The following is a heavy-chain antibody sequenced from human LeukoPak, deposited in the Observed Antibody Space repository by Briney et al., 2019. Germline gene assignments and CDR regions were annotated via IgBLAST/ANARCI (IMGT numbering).Heavy chain of an antibody. Sequence: GASVKVSCKASGYTFTSYGISWVRQAPGQGLEWMGWISVYNGNIHHAQKLQGRVTMTTDTFTSTAYMELRSLTSDDTAIYYCARDAPSVAVAGGPDYWSQGTLVSVSS. J-gene: IGHJ4*02. D-gene: IGHD6-19*01. CDR1: GYTFTSYG. V-gene: IGHV1-18*01. CDR2: ISVYNGNI. CDR3: ARDAPSVAVAGGPDY.